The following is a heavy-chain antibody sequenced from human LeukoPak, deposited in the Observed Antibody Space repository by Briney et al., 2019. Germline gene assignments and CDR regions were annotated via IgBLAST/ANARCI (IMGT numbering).Heavy chain of an antibody. J-gene: IGHJ6*02. CDR3: ARVRGSGRYKPYYYYGMDV. CDR1: GGSFSGYY. CDR2: INHSGST. Sequence: SETLSLTCAVYGGSFSGYYWSWIRQPPGKGLEWIGEINHSGSTNYNPSLKSRVTISVDTSKNQFSLKLSSVTAADTAVYYCARVRGSGRYKPYYYYGMDVWGQGTTVTVSS. V-gene: IGHV4-34*01. D-gene: IGHD1-26*01.